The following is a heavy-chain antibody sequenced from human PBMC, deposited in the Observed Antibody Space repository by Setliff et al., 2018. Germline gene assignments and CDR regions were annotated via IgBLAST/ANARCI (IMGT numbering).Heavy chain of an antibody. Sequence: ASVKVSCKASGFTFTNYDINWVRQATGQGLEWMGWMNPNSDNTGYAQKFQGRVTMTRNTSISTAYMELSSLRSEDTAVYFCVGGKKLITMVRGVILGGRYYYYYMDVWGKGTTVTVS. J-gene: IGHJ6*03. CDR1: GFTFTNYD. CDR3: VGGKKLITMVRGVILGGRYYYYYMDV. CDR2: MNPNSDNT. D-gene: IGHD3-10*01. V-gene: IGHV1-8*02.